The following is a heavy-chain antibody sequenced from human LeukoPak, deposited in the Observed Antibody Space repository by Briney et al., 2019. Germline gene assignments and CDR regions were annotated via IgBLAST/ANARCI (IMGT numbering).Heavy chain of an antibody. J-gene: IGHJ3*02. D-gene: IGHD1-26*01. Sequence: SETLSLTCTVSGGSISSGDYCWSWIRQPPGKGLESIGYIYYSGSTYYNPSLKSRVTISVDRSKDQFSLKLSSVTAADTAVYYCARDVGHNGSHWDIWGQGTMVTVSS. CDR1: GGSISSGDYC. CDR2: IYYSGST. V-gene: IGHV4-30-4*01. CDR3: ARDVGHNGSHWDI.